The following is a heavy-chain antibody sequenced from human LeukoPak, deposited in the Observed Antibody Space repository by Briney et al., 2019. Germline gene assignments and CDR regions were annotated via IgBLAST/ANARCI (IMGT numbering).Heavy chain of an antibody. D-gene: IGHD2-2*01. CDR1: GGSIRSYY. Sequence: PSETLSLTCTVSGGSIRSYYWSWIRQPPGKGLEWIGEINYSGSTNYNPSLKSRVTISVDTSENQFSLKLTSVTAADTALYYCARRSCSSTSCYLFDPWGQGTLVTVSS. CDR3: ARRSCSSTSCYLFDP. CDR2: INYSGST. V-gene: IGHV4-34*01. J-gene: IGHJ5*02.